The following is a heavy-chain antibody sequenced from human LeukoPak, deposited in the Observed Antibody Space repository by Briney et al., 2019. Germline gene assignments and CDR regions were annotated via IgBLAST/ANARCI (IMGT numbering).Heavy chain of an antibody. V-gene: IGHV3-30-3*01. J-gene: IGHJ6*02. Sequence: GGSLRLSCAASGFTFSNAWMDWVRQAPGKGLEWVAVISYDGSNKYYADSVKGRFTISRDNSKNTLYLQMNSLRAEDTAVYYCARGEGRFPYYYYYYGMDVWGQGTTVTVSS. CDR2: ISYDGSNK. D-gene: IGHD3-10*01. CDR3: ARGEGRFPYYYYYYGMDV. CDR1: GFTFSNAW.